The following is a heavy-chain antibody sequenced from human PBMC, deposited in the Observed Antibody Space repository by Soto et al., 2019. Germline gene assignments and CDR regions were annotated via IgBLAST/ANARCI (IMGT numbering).Heavy chain of an antibody. Sequence: FLRLSCAASGFIFENFGMSWVRQAPGKGLEWISSISGSGFKKYYADSVKGRFTISRDNSKSTVYLELNNLSAEDTAVYHCAKNQGVELVPLATVDWFDPWGQGSVVTAPQ. V-gene: IGHV3-23*01. D-gene: IGHD1-26*01. CDR1: GFIFENFG. CDR3: AKNQGVELVPLATVDWFDP. J-gene: IGHJ5*02. CDR2: ISGSGFKK.